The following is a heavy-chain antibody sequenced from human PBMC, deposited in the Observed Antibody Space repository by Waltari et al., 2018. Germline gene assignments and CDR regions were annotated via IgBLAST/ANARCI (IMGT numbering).Heavy chain of an antibody. D-gene: IGHD6-13*01. CDR3: ARDLVAAFFDY. V-gene: IGHV3-74*01. CDR1: GFTFSSYW. CDR2: INSDGSTT. Sequence: EVQLVESGGGLVQPGGSLRLSCAASGFTFSSYWMHWVRQAPGKGLVWGSRINSDGSTTGYADSVKGRFTISRDNAKNTLYLQMHSLRAEDTAVYYCARDLVAAFFDYWGQGTLVTVSS. J-gene: IGHJ4*02.